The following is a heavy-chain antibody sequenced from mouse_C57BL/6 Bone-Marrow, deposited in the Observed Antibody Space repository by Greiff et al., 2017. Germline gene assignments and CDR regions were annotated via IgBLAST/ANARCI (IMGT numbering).Heavy chain of an antibody. V-gene: IGHV1-55*01. CDR3: AKSYNWNCWDFDD. D-gene: IGHD2-10*01. CDR2: IYPGSGST. Sequence: QVQLHQPGAELVKPGASVKMSCKASGYTFTSYWITWVKQRPGQGLEWIGDIYPGSGSTNYNEKFKSKATLTVDTSSSTAYIQLSSLTSEYCAVYYCAKSYNWNCWDFDDGGTGTKVTAS. J-gene: IGHJ1*03. CDR1: GYTFTSYW.